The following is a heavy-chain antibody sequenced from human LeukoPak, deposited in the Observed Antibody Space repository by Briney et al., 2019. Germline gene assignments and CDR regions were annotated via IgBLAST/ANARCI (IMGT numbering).Heavy chain of an antibody. J-gene: IGHJ4*02. Sequence: GGSLRLSCAASGFTFSSYGMHWVRQAPGKGLEWVAFIRYDGSNKYYADSVKGRFTISRDNSKNTLYPQMNSLRAEDTAVYYCAKGGDYGSYFDYWGQGTLVTVSS. CDR3: AKGGDYGSYFDY. V-gene: IGHV3-30*02. CDR1: GFTFSSYG. CDR2: IRYDGSNK. D-gene: IGHD4-17*01.